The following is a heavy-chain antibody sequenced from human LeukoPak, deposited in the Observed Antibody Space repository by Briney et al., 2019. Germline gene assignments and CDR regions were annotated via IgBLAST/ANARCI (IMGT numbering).Heavy chain of an antibody. CDR2: IYSGGST. J-gene: IGHJ1*01. D-gene: IGHD4-17*01. CDR1: VFTVSSNY. Sequence: GGSLRLSCAASVFTVSSNYMSWVRQAPGKGLEWVSVIYSGGSTYYADSVKGRFTISRDNSKNTLYLQMNSLRAEDTAVYYCARPDGDYPYFQHWGQGTLVTVSS. CDR3: ARPDGDYPYFQH. V-gene: IGHV3-53*01.